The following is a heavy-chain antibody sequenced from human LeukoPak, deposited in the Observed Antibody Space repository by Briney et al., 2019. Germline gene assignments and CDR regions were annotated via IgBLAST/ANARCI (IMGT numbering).Heavy chain of an antibody. J-gene: IGHJ4*02. CDR2: ISGSGGST. CDR3: AKLEKIGYCSSTSCRYFDY. D-gene: IGHD2-2*01. V-gene: IGHV3-23*01. Sequence: PGGSLRLSCGASGFTFNTYSMSWVRQAPGKGLEWVSSISGSGGSTYYADSVKGRFTISRDNSKNTLYLQMNSLRAEDTAVYYCAKLEKIGYCSSTSCRYFDYWGQGTLVTVPS. CDR1: GFTFNTYS.